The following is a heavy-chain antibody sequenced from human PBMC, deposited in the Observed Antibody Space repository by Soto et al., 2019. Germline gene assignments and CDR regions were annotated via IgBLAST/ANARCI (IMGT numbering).Heavy chain of an antibody. V-gene: IGHV3-11*06. CDR3: ARDSVAAAGTGSFHY. CDR2: ISSSSSYT. J-gene: IGHJ4*02. Sequence: QVQLVESGGGLVKPGGSMRLSCAASGFTFSDYYMSWIRQAPGKGLEWVSYISSSSSYTNYADSVKGRFTISRDNAKNSLSLQMNSLRAEDTAVYYCARDSVAAAGTGSFHYWGQGTLVTVSS. D-gene: IGHD6-13*01. CDR1: GFTFSDYY.